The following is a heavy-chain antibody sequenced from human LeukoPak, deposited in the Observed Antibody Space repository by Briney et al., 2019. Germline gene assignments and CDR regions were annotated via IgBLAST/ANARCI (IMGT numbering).Heavy chain of an antibody. CDR3: ARRGNVASSSSLWYYRRRLRFFDY. CDR2: INHSGST. V-gene: IGHV4-39*07. J-gene: IGHJ4*02. Sequence: PSETLSLTCTVSGGSISSSSYYWSWIRQPPGKGLEWIGEINHSGSTNYNPSLKSRVTISVDTSKNQFSLKLSSVTAADTAVYYCARRGNVASSSSLWYYRRRLRFFDYWGQGTLVTVSS. CDR1: GGSISSSSYY. D-gene: IGHD6-13*01.